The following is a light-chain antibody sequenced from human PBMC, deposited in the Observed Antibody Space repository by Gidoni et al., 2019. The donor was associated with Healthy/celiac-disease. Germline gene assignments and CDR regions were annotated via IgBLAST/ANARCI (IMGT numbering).Light chain of an antibody. J-gene: IGKJ1*01. V-gene: IGKV2-28*01. Sequence: DIVMTQSPLSLPVTPGEPASISCRSSQSLLHSNGYNYLDWYLKKPGQSPQLLIYLGSNRVAGVPDRFSGSGSGTDFTLKISRVEAEDVGVYYCMQALQTPWTFGQGPKVEIK. CDR1: QSLLHSNGYNY. CDR3: MQALQTPWT. CDR2: LGS.